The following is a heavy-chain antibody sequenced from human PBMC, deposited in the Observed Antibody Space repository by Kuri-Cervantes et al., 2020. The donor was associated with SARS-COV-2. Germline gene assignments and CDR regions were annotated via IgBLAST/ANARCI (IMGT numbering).Heavy chain of an antibody. Sequence: GGSLRLSCAASGFTFSSYAMHWVRQAPGKGLEWVAVISYDGSNKYYADSVKGRFTISRDNSKNTLYLQMNSLRAEDTAVYYCARDHRPAATKYYYYGMDVWGQGTTVTVSS. V-gene: IGHV3-30-3*01. D-gene: IGHD2-2*01. CDR2: ISYDGSNK. J-gene: IGHJ6*02. CDR1: GFTFSSYA. CDR3: ARDHRPAATKYYYYGMDV.